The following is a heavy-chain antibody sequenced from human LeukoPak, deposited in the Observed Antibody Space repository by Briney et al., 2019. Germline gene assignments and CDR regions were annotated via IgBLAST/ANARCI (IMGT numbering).Heavy chain of an antibody. CDR2: IYASGST. CDR1: GGSITSYY. Sequence: SETLSLTCTVSGGSITSYYWNWIRQPAEKGLEWIGRIYASGSTNYNPSLKSRVTISVDTSKSEFSLMVHSVTAADTAMYYCARRGITYSTSFFDSWGQGTLVTVAS. V-gene: IGHV4-4*07. J-gene: IGHJ4*02. CDR3: ARRGITYSTSFFDS. D-gene: IGHD6-13*01.